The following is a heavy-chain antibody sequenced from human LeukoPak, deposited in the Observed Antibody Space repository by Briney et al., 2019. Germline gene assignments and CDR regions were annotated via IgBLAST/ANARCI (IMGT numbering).Heavy chain of an antibody. CDR3: VTYYFDSSGPKKNY. CDR2: INHSGST. Sequence: PSETLSLTCAVYGGSFSGYYWSWLRRPPGKGLEWLGEINHSGSTNYNPSLKSRVTISVDTSKKQFSLKLSSVTAADTAVYYCVTYYFDSSGPKKNYWGQGTLVTVSS. J-gene: IGHJ4*02. V-gene: IGHV4-34*01. CDR1: GGSFSGYY. D-gene: IGHD3-22*01.